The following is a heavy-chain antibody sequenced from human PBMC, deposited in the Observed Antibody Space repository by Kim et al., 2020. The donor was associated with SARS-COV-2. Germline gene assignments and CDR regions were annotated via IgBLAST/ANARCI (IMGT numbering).Heavy chain of an antibody. CDR1: GFTFSSYE. D-gene: IGHD3-22*01. CDR2: ISSSGSTI. V-gene: IGHV3-48*03. J-gene: IGHJ4*02. Sequence: GGSLRLSCAASGFTFSSYEMNWVRQAPGKGLEWVSYISSSGSTIYYADSVKGRFTISRNNAKNSLYLQMNSLRAEDTAVYYCAREKSNYDSSGSIRTNFDYWGQGTLVTVSS. CDR3: AREKSNYDSSGSIRTNFDY.